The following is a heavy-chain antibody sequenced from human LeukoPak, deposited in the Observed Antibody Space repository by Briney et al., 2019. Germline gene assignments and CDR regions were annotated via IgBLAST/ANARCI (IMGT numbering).Heavy chain of an antibody. V-gene: IGHV1-2*02. J-gene: IGHJ4*02. CDR2: INPNSGGT. CDR1: GYTFTGYY. CDR3: ARRTGYSSGWDLDY. D-gene: IGHD6-19*01. Sequence: GASVKVSCKASGYTFTGYYMHWVRQAPGQGLEWMGWINPNSGGTNYAQKFQGRVTMTRDTSISTAYMELSRLRSDDTAVYYCARRTGYSSGWDLDYWGQGTLVTVSS.